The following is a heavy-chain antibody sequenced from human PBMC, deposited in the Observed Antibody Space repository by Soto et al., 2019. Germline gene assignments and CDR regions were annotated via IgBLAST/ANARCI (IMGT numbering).Heavy chain of an antibody. Sequence: PSETLSLTCTVSGGSISSGDYYWSWIRQPPGKGLEWIGYIYYSGSTYYNPSLKSRVTISVDTSKNHFSLKLSSVTAADTAVYYCARAITMIVVGGYNNWFDPWGQGTLVTVSS. V-gene: IGHV4-30-4*01. CDR3: ARAITMIVVGGYNNWFDP. J-gene: IGHJ5*02. CDR1: GGSISSGDYY. D-gene: IGHD3-22*01. CDR2: IYYSGST.